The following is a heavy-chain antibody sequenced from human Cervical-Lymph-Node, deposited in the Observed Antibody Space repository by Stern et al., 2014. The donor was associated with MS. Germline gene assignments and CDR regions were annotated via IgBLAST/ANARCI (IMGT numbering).Heavy chain of an antibody. J-gene: IGHJ6*02. CDR3: ASTLYCSSTSCYVNYYYGMDV. V-gene: IGHV1-69*12. D-gene: IGHD2-2*01. Sequence: QDQVVQSGAEVKKPGSSVKVSCKASGGTFSSYAISWVRQAPGQGLEWMGGIIPIFGTANYAQKFQCIVTITADESTSTAYIELSSLRSEDTAVYYCASTLYCSSTSCYVNYYYGMDVWGQGTTVTVSS. CDR2: IIPIFGTA. CDR1: GGTFSSYA.